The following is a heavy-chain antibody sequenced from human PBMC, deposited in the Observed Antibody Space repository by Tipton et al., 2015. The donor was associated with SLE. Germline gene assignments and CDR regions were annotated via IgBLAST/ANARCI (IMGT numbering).Heavy chain of an antibody. V-gene: IGHV1-18*01. Sequence: QLVQSGAEVKKPGSSVKVSCKASGGTFSSYAISWVRQAPGQGLEWMGWISAYYGNTNYAQKLQGRVTMTTDTSTSTAYMELRSLRSDDTAVYYCARDPSGVGTRDYGMDVWGQGTTVTVSS. CDR3: ARDPSGVGTRDYGMDV. CDR2: ISAYYGNT. CDR1: GGTFSSYA. D-gene: IGHD1-26*01. J-gene: IGHJ6*02.